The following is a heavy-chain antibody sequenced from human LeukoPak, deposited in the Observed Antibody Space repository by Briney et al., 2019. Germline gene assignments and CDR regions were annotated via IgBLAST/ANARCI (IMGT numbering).Heavy chain of an antibody. CDR2: INMYTANP. V-gene: IGHV7-4-1*02. CDR1: GYTFTRYA. J-gene: IGHJ4*02. Sequence: ASVKVSCKASGYTFTRYAINWLRQAPGQGLEWMGWINMYTANPAYAQGFTERFVFSLNTSVTTAYLQISNLKTEDTAVYYCARHDNDDDFDYWGQGTLVTVSS. CDR3: ARHDNDDDFDY. D-gene: IGHD3-16*01.